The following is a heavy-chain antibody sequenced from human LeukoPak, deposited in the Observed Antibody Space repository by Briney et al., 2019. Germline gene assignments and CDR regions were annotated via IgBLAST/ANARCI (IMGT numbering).Heavy chain of an antibody. J-gene: IGHJ3*02. V-gene: IGHV4-30-4*01. CDR2: IYYSGST. CDR1: GGSISSGDYY. D-gene: IGHD3-9*01. Sequence: PSETLSLTCTVSGGSISSGDYYWSWIRQPPGKGLEWIGYIYYSGSTYYNPSLKSRVTISVDTSKNQFSLKLSSVTAADTAVYYCASILSDYDAFDIWGQGTVVTVSS. CDR3: ASILSDYDAFDI.